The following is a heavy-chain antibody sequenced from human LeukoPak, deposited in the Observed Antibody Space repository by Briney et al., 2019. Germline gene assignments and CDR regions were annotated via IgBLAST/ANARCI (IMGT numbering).Heavy chain of an antibody. CDR1: GGSISGYY. D-gene: IGHD1-1*01. Sequence: QASETLSLTCTVSGGSISGYYWSWLRQPPGKGLEWLGYIYYSGSTNYNPSLKSRVTISVDTSKNQYSLKLSSVTAADTAVYYCARATTGTTNWFDPWGQGTLVTVSS. V-gene: IGHV4-59*01. CDR3: ARATTGTTNWFDP. CDR2: IYYSGST. J-gene: IGHJ5*02.